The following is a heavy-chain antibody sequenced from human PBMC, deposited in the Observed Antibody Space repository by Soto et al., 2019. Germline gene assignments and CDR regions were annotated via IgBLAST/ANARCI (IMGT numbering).Heavy chain of an antibody. J-gene: IGHJ4*02. CDR3: ASTHRRYCSGGSCLYYFDY. D-gene: IGHD2-15*01. Sequence: PGGSLRLSCAASGFTFSSYSMNWVRQAPGKGLEWVSSISSSSSYIYYADSEKGRFTISRDNAKNSLYLQMNSLRAEDTAVYYCASTHRRYCSGGSCLYYFDYWGQGTLVTVSS. CDR1: GFTFSSYS. CDR2: ISSSSSYI. V-gene: IGHV3-21*01.